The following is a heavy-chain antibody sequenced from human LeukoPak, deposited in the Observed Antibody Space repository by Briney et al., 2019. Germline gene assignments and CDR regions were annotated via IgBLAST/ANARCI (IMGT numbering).Heavy chain of an antibody. Sequence: GGSLRLSCAASGFTFSSYWMHWVRQAPGKGLVWVSGMNGNGGRIYYADSVKGRFTISRDNSKNTLYLQMNSLRAEDTAVYYCVKVAPSDYYDTTGYWGDHWGQGTLVTVSS. CDR2: MNGNGGRI. V-gene: IGHV3-23*01. D-gene: IGHD3-22*01. J-gene: IGHJ4*02. CDR3: VKVAPSDYYDTTGYWGDH. CDR1: GFTFSSYW.